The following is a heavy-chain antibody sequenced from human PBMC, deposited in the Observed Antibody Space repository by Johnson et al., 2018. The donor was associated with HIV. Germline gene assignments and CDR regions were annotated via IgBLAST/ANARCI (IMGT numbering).Heavy chain of an antibody. J-gene: IGHJ3*02. CDR3: VRGRGELLGGAFDI. V-gene: IGHV3-30*04. CDR2: IWYDGTNE. D-gene: IGHD1-26*01. CDR1: GFTFSSYA. Sequence: QVQLVESGGGVVQPGRSLRLSCAASGFTFSSYAMHWVRQAPGKGLEWVAAIWYDGTNEYYAESVTGRFTISRDNSKNTLSLQMNSLRPEDAAMYYCVRGRGELLGGAFDIWGQGTMVTVSS.